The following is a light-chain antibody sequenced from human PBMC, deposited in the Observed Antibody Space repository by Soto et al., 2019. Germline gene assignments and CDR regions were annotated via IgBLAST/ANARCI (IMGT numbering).Light chain of an antibody. J-gene: IGKJ1*01. Sequence: DIQMTQSPSTLSASVGDTVTITCRASQSISTWLAWYQHKPGEAPRLLIFDASNLESGVPSRFSGSGSGTDFSLTSSSMQPDDFATYYCLQSNGYSGTFGQGTKVENK. CDR2: DAS. CDR1: QSISTW. V-gene: IGKV1-5*01. CDR3: LQSNGYSGT.